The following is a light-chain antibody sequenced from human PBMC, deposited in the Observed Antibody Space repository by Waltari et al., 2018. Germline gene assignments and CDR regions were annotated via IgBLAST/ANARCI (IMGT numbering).Light chain of an antibody. V-gene: IGKV1-39*01. CDR1: QSISSY. Sequence: DIQLTQSPSSLSASVGDRVTITCRASQSISSYLNWYQQQPGKAPKLMIYAASSLQSGVPSRFSGSGSGTDFTLTISSLQPEDFAIYYCQQSYSTPGTFGQGTKVEIK. J-gene: IGKJ1*01. CDR2: AAS. CDR3: QQSYSTPGT.